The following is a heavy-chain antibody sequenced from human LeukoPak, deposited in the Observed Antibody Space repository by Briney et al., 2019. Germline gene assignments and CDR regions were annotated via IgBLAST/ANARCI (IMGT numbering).Heavy chain of an antibody. V-gene: IGHV1-3*01. CDR2: INAGNGNT. Sequence: ASVKVSCKASGYTFTSYAMHWVRQAPGQRLEWMGWINAGNGNTKYSQKFQGRVTITRDPSASTAYMELSSLRSEDTAVYYCARDAGYSSGWYYFDYWGQGTLVTVSS. J-gene: IGHJ4*02. CDR1: GYTFTSYA. CDR3: ARDAGYSSGWYYFDY. D-gene: IGHD6-19*01.